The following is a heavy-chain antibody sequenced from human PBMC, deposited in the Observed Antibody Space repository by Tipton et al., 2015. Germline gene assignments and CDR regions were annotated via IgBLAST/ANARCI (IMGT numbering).Heavy chain of an antibody. J-gene: IGHJ4*02. CDR1: GGSFSGYY. CDR3: ARGMASTGWFGGEFDY. V-gene: IGHV4-34*01. Sequence: TLSLTCGVSGGSFSGYYWNWIRQPPGKGLEWIGEINDSGSTKYNPSLESRVFMSIDTSKNQFSLKVSSVTAADTAVYYCARGMASTGWFGGEFDYWGLGTLVTVPS. CDR2: INDSGST. D-gene: IGHD6-19*01.